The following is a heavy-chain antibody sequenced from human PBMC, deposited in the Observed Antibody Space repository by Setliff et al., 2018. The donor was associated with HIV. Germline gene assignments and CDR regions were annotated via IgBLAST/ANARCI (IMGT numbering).Heavy chain of an antibody. CDR2: INTSGGSA. J-gene: IGHJ4*01. V-gene: IGHV1-46*01. Sequence: ASVKVSCKASGYTFTTYPMHWVRKAPGQGLEWMGVINTSGGSAGYAEKFRGRVTMTRDTSTNTVYMDLRNLRSEDTAVYSCARNQGDSSGWYAGDFWGHGTLVTVSS. CDR1: GYTFTTYP. CDR3: ARNQGDSSGWYAGDF. D-gene: IGHD6-19*01.